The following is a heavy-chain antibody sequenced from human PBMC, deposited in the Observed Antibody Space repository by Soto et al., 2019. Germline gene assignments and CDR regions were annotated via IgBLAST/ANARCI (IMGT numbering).Heavy chain of an antibody. CDR1: GYTFTSYD. J-gene: IGHJ6*02. D-gene: IGHD3-22*01. Sequence: ASVKVSCKASGYTFTSYDINWVRQATGQGLEWMGGMNPNSGKTNYAQKFQGRVTMTTDESTSTAYMELSSLRSEDTAVYYCARGFDYYDSSGYYLDLKGYYYYGMDVWGQGTTVTVSS. V-gene: IGHV1-8*01. CDR2: MNPNSGKT. CDR3: ARGFDYYDSSGYYLDLKGYYYYGMDV.